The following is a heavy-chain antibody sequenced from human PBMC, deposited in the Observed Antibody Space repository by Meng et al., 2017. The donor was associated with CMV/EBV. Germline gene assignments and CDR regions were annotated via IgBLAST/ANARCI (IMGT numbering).Heavy chain of an antibody. D-gene: IGHD3-3*01. Sequence: SETLSLTCTVSGGSISSYYWSWIRQPPGKGLEWIGSIYHSGSTYYNPSLKSRVTISVDTSKNQFSLKLSSVTAADTAVYYCARAFYDFWSGYSSFDPWGQGTLVTVSS. J-gene: IGHJ5*02. CDR3: ARAFYDFWSGYSSFDP. CDR1: GGSISSYY. CDR2: IYHSGST. V-gene: IGHV4-59*08.